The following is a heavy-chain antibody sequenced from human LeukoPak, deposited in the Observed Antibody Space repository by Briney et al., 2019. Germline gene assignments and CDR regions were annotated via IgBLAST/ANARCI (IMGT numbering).Heavy chain of an antibody. CDR3: AKSLDAQAVADPFDY. CDR1: GFIFSTYD. CDR2: VSYDGSNI. Sequence: GGSLRLSCAASGFIFSTYDMHWVRQAPGKGLEWVAVVSYDGSNIYHAASVQGRFTISRDNSKSTLYLQMNSLRAEDTAVYYCAKSLDAQAVADPFDYWGQGTLVTVSS. D-gene: IGHD6-19*01. V-gene: IGHV3-30*18. J-gene: IGHJ4*02.